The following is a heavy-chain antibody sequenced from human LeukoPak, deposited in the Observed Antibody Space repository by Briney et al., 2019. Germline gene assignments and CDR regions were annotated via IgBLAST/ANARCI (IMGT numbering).Heavy chain of an antibody. J-gene: IGHJ4*02. V-gene: IGHV1-3*01. CDR2: INAGNGNT. D-gene: IGHD3-10*01. CDR1: GYTFTSYA. CDR3: AREGEVYYGLYFDY. Sequence: ASGKVSCKASGYTFTSYAMHWVRQAPGQRLEWMGWINAGNGNTKYSQKFQGRVTITRDTSASTAYMELSSLRSEDTAVYYCAREGEVYYGLYFDYWGQGTLVTVSS.